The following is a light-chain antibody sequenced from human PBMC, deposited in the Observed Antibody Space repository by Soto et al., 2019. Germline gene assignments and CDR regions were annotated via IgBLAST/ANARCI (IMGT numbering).Light chain of an antibody. J-gene: IGKJ1*01. V-gene: IGKV3-15*01. CDR3: QQCHNWPRT. CDR1: QSVRDN. Sequence: EIVLTQSPGTVSLSPGERATLSCRASQSVRDNYLAWYQRKPGQAPRLLIYDTSTRATGIPARFSGSGSGTEFTLTISSLQSEDFAVYYCQQCHNWPRTFGQGTKVDIK. CDR2: DTS.